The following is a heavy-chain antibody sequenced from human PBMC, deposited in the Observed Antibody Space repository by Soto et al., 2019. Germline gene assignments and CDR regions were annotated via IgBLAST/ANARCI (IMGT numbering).Heavy chain of an antibody. J-gene: IGHJ4*02. CDR3: ARGFSRYTSSWAY. V-gene: IGHV5-51*03. D-gene: IGHD6-13*01. Sequence: EVQLVQSGAEVKKSGESLKISCKGSGYSFTTYWIAWVRQKPGKGLEWMGIIYPGDSDTRYSPSFQGQVTISVDKSINTAYLQWNSLKASDTAMYYCARGFSRYTSSWAYWGQGTLVTVSS. CDR1: GYSFTTYW. CDR2: IYPGDSDT.